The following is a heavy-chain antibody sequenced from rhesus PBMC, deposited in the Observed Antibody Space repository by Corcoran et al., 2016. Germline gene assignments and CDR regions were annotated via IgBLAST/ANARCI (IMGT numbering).Heavy chain of an antibody. CDR2: INYAGRST. Sequence: VQLVESGGGLAKPGGSLRLSCAASGFTLSGYWVHWVRQGTGKGLEWISGINYAGRSTYFADSVQGRFTISRENAKNTLFLQMDGLRAEDTAVYYCAVQYSNFGGWYFDLWGPGTPITISS. V-gene: IGHV3-14*01. CDR3: AVQYSNFGGWYFDL. CDR1: GFTLSGYW. J-gene: IGHJ2*01. D-gene: IGHD4-23*01.